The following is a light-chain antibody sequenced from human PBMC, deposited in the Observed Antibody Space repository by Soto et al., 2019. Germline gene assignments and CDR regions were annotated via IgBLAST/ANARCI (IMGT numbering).Light chain of an antibody. CDR3: AAWDDSLNGHYV. CDR2: SNN. J-gene: IGLJ1*01. V-gene: IGLV1-44*01. CDR1: SSNIGSNT. Sequence: QSVLTKPPSASVTPGQRVTISCSGSSSNIGSNTVNWYQQLPGTAPKLLIYSNNQRPSGVPDRFSGSKSGTSASLAISGLQSEDEADYYCAAWDDSLNGHYVFGTGTKVTVL.